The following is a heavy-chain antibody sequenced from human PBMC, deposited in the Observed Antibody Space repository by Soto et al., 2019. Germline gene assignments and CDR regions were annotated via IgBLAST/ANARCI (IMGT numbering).Heavy chain of an antibody. CDR2: IVVGSGNT. CDR3: AADDMTTFI. Sequence: SVKVSCKASGFTFPSSAVQWVRQARGQRLEWIGWIVVGSGNTSSAQKLQERVTFTRDMSTSTVYMELSSLKFEDTAVYYCAADDMTTFIWGQGTLVTVSS. CDR1: GFTFPSSA. J-gene: IGHJ4*02. V-gene: IGHV1-58*01. D-gene: IGHD1-1*01.